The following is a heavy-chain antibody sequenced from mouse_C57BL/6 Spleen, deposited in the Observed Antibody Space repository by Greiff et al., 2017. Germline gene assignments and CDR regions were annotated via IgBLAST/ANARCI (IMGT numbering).Heavy chain of an antibody. CDR1: GYTFTDYN. J-gene: IGHJ2*01. Sequence: EVQLQQSGPELVKPGASVKMSCKASGYTFTDYNMHWVKQSHGKSLEWIGYINPNNGGTSYNQKFKGKATLTVNKSSSTAYMERRSLTSDDSAVYYCARGVLLRYVDYWGQGTTLTVSS. CDR2: INPNNGGT. CDR3: ARGVLLRYVDY. V-gene: IGHV1-22*01. D-gene: IGHD1-1*01.